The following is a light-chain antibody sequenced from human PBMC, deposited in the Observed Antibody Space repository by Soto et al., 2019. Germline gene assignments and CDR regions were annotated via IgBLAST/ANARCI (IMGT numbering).Light chain of an antibody. CDR1: QSVSSN. Sequence: EIVMTQSPATLSVSPGERATLSCRASQSVSSNLAGYQQKPGQAPRLLIYGASTRATGIPARFSGSGSGTKFTLTISSLQSEDFAVYYCQQYNNWPRTFGQGTKV. J-gene: IGKJ1*01. CDR3: QQYNNWPRT. V-gene: IGKV3-15*01. CDR2: GAS.